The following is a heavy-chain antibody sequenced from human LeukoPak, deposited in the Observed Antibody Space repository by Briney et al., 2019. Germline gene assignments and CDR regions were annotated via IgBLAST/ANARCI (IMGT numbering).Heavy chain of an antibody. Sequence: PGGSLRLSCAASGFTFSSYWMHWVRQAPGKGLVWVSRINSDGSSTSYADSVKGRFTISRDNAKNTLYLQMNSLRAEDAAVYYCARTLGRYYFDYWGQGTLVTDSS. J-gene: IGHJ4*02. CDR2: INSDGSST. V-gene: IGHV3-74*01. CDR1: GFTFSSYW. CDR3: ARTLGRYYFDY. D-gene: IGHD1-14*01.